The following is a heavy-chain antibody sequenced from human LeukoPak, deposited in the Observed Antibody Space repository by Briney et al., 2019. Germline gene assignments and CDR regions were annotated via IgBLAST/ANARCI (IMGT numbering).Heavy chain of an antibody. CDR1: GGYISSYY. D-gene: IGHD6-19*01. J-gene: IGHJ4*02. Sequence: SSETLSLTCTVSGGYISSYYWNWIRQPPGKGMEWIGYIYYSGSTNYNPSLKSRVTISVDTSKNQFSLKLSSVTAADTAVYFCARQLRGEAVAGHLQPFDYWGQGTLVTVSS. CDR3: ARQLRGEAVAGHLQPFDY. V-gene: IGHV4-59*08. CDR2: IYYSGST.